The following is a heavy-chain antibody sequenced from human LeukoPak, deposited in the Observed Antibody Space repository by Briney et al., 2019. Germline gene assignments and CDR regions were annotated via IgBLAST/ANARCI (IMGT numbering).Heavy chain of an antibody. Sequence: GRCLRLSCAASGLTFDDYAMRWVRHAPRKGLEWVSGISRNSGSIGYADSLKRQFPISTDNAKNSLYRQMNSRRSEDAGVYYYALEKDAFDIWGQGTMVTLSS. V-gene: IGHV3-9*01. J-gene: IGHJ3*02. CDR3: ALEKDAFDI. CDR2: ISRNSGSI. CDR1: GLTFDDYA.